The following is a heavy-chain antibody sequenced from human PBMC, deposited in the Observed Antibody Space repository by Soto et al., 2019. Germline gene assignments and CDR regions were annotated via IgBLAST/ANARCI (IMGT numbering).Heavy chain of an antibody. CDR3: ARDQRYDFWSGCYRDYGMDV. D-gene: IGHD3-3*01. V-gene: IGHV3-21*01. CDR1: GGSFSGYY. CDR2: ISSRSSYI. J-gene: IGHJ6*02. Sequence: ETLSLTCAVYGGSFSGYYWTWVRQAPGKGLEWVSSISSRSSYIYYVESVKGRFTISGDNAKISVYLQMNSLRAEDAAVYYCARDQRYDFWSGCYRDYGMDVWGQGTTVTVSS.